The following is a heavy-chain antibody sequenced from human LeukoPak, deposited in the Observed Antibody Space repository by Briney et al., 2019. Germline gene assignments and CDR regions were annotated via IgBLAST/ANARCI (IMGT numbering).Heavy chain of an antibody. Sequence: ASVKVSCKVSGYTLTELSMHWVRQAPGKGLEWMGGFDPEDGETIYAQKFQGRVTMIEDTSTDTAYMELSSLRSEDTAVYYCATDLYYDSSGYHLATDYWGQGTLVTVSS. CDR2: FDPEDGET. CDR3: ATDLYYDSSGYHLATDY. D-gene: IGHD3-22*01. CDR1: GYTLTELS. V-gene: IGHV1-24*01. J-gene: IGHJ4*02.